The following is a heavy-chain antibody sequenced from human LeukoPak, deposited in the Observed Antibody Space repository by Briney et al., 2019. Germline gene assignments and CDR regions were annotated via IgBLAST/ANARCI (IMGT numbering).Heavy chain of an antibody. CDR1: GFTFSSSA. CDR3: AKDGSWSCTD. V-gene: IGHV3-30*02. D-gene: IGHD2-8*02. CDR2: IAHHGNNK. J-gene: IGHJ4*02. Sequence: AEGSLRLSCGASGFTFSSSAMHWVRQGPGKGLEWVAYIAHHGNNKYYADSVKGRFTISRDNSKGSLYLQMNSLRADDTAVYYCAKDGSWSCTDWGQGTLVRVSS.